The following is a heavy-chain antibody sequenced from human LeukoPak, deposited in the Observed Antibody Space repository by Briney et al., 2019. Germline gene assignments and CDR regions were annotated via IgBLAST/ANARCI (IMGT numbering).Heavy chain of an antibody. Sequence: PGGSLRLSCEASGFTFSRSDMIWVRQAPGKGLEWVTVISCDGSNKYYADSVKGRFTISRDNSKNTLYLQMNSVRAEDTAVYYCARDGGRWFPSDYWGQGTLVTVSS. CDR2: ISCDGSNK. D-gene: IGHD4-23*01. CDR1: GFTFSRSD. J-gene: IGHJ4*02. CDR3: ARDGGRWFPSDY. V-gene: IGHV3-30*03.